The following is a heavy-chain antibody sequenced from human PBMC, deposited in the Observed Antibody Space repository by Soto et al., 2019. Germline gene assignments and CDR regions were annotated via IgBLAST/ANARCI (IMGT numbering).Heavy chain of an antibody. Sequence: SETLSLTCTVSGGSISSYYWSWIRQPPGKGLEWIGYIYYSGSTNYNPSLKSRVTTSVDTSKNQFSLKLSSVTAADTAVYYCATTRQRGYSYGLGYWGQGTLVTVSS. V-gene: IGHV4-59*01. CDR3: ATTRQRGYSYGLGY. J-gene: IGHJ4*02. D-gene: IGHD5-18*01. CDR1: GGSISSYY. CDR2: IYYSGST.